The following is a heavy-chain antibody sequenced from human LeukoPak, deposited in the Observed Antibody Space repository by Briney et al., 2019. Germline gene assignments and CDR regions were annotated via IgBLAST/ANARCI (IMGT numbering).Heavy chain of an antibody. CDR3: ARGLVSSSSGLNWFDP. CDR2: INHSGST. D-gene: IGHD6-6*01. V-gene: IGHV4-34*01. Sequence: PSETLSLTCAVYGVSFSGYYWSWIRQPPGKGLEWIGEINHSGSTNYNPSLKSRVTISVDTSKNQFSLKLSSVTAADTAVYYCARGLVSSSSGLNWFDPWGQGTLVTVSS. CDR1: GVSFSGYY. J-gene: IGHJ5*02.